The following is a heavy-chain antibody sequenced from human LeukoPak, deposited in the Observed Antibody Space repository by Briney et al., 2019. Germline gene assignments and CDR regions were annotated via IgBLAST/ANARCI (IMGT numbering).Heavy chain of an antibody. D-gene: IGHD3-9*01. CDR1: GGSISSYY. J-gene: IGHJ3*02. V-gene: IGHV4-59*01. CDR3: ARGHYDILTGYSPGAFDI. CDR2: IYYSGST. Sequence: PSETLSLTCTVSGGSISSYYWSWIRQPPGKGLEWIGYIYYSGSTNYNPSLKSRVTISVDTSKNQFSLKLSSVTAADTAVYYCARGHYDILTGYSPGAFDIWGQGTMVTVSS.